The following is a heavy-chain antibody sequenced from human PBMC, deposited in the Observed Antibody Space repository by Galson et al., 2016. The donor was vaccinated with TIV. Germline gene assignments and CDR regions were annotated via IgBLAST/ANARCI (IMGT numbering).Heavy chain of an antibody. D-gene: IGHD6-13*01. CDR1: GFAFSTYA. V-gene: IGHV3-23*01. Sequence: SLRLSCAASGFAFSTYAMNWVRQPPGKGLEWVSTIGPGNDVHYADSVNGRFTISRDNSKSTLFLQMNSLRAEDTAVHYCAKYVITIPVAGFDYWGQGALVTVSS. CDR2: IGPGNDV. J-gene: IGHJ4*02. CDR3: AKYVITIPVAGFDY.